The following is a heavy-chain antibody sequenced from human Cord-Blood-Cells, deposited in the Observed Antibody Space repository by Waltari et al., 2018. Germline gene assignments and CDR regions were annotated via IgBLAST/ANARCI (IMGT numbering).Heavy chain of an antibody. Sequence: QVQLVQSGAEVKKPGSSVKVSCKASGGTFSSYAISWVRQAPGQGLGWMGGIIPIFGTANNAQKFQGRVTITADESTSTAYMELSSLRSEDTAVYYCAIRDYDILTGYYNYWGQGTLVTVSS. CDR1: GGTFSSYA. CDR3: AIRDYDILTGYYNY. V-gene: IGHV1-69*01. D-gene: IGHD3-9*01. CDR2: IIPIFGTA. J-gene: IGHJ4*02.